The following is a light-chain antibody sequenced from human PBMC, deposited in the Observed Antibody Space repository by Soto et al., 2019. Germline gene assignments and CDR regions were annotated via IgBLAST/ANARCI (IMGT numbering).Light chain of an antibody. V-gene: IGKV1-39*01. Sequence: DLQMTQSPSSLSASVGDRVTITCRASQSISSYLNWYQQKPGKAPKLLIYAASSLQSGVPSRFSGSGTGTDFTLTISSLQPEDFAVYYCQQYNKWPRTFGQGTKVEIK. CDR1: QSISSY. J-gene: IGKJ1*01. CDR3: QQYNKWPRT. CDR2: AAS.